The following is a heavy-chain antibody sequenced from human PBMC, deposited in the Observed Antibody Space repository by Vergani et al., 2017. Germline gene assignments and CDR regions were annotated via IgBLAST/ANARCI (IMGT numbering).Heavy chain of an antibody. CDR3: ARDSSGYYEWKTIDAFDI. Sequence: QVQLVESGGGLVQPGGSLRLSCAASGFTFSSYSMNWVRQAPGKGLEWVAVIWYDGSNKYYADSVKGRFTISRDNSKNTLYLQMNSLRAEDTAVYYCARDSSGYYEWKTIDAFDIWGQGTMVTVSS. CDR1: GFTFSSYS. D-gene: IGHD3-22*01. J-gene: IGHJ3*02. V-gene: IGHV3-33*08. CDR2: IWYDGSNK.